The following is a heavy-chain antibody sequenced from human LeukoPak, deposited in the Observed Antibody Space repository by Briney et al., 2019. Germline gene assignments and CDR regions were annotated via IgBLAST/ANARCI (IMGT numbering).Heavy chain of an antibody. J-gene: IGHJ3*02. CDR2: IIPIFGTA. Sequence: SVKVSCKASGGTFSSYAISWVRQAPGQGLEWMGGIIPIFGTANYAQKFQGRVTITTDESTSTAYMELSSLRSEDTAVYYCARIPLRPGYSPGHAFDIWGQGTMVTVSS. V-gene: IGHV1-69*05. D-gene: IGHD2-15*01. CDR3: ARIPLRPGYSPGHAFDI. CDR1: GGTFSSYA.